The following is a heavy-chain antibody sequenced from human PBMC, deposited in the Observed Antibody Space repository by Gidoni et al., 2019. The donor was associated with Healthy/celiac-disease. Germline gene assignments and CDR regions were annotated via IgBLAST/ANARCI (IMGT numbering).Heavy chain of an antibody. CDR2: ISYDGSNK. CDR3: ASDSSGYYYDFYFDY. CDR1: GFTFSSYA. D-gene: IGHD3-22*01. Sequence: QIQLVESGGGVVQPGRSLRLSCATSGFTFSSYAMHWVRQAPGKGLEGVAVISYDGSNKYYADSVKGRFTISRDNSKNTLYLQMNSLRAEDTAVYYCASDSSGYYYDFYFDYWGQGTLVTVSS. J-gene: IGHJ4*02. V-gene: IGHV3-30-3*01.